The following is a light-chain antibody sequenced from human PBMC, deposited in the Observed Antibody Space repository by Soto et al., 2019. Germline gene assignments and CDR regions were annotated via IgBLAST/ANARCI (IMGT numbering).Light chain of an antibody. Sequence: RVSQSISNWLAWYQQKPGTAPKVLIYHASNLQSCVPSRFSGSGSGTEFTVSISSLQPEDLATYFSHRSYRTHANTCGRGTRLEIK. CDR3: HRSYRTHANT. CDR1: QSISNW. V-gene: IGKV1-5*01. CDR2: HAS. J-gene: IGKJ5*01.